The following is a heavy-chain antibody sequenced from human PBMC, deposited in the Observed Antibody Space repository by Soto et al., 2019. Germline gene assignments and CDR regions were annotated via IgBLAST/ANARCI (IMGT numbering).Heavy chain of an antibody. CDR2: ISAHNGNT. V-gene: IGHV1-18*01. J-gene: IGHJ4*02. CDR3: ARGRYGDS. Sequence: QVHLVQSGAEVKKPGASVKVSCKASGYTFTSYGITWVRQAPGQGLEWMGWISAHNGNTDYAQKLQGRVIVTRDTSTSTAYMELRILRSDDTAVYYCARGRYGDSWGQGALVTVSS. D-gene: IGHD1-1*01. CDR1: GYTFTSYG.